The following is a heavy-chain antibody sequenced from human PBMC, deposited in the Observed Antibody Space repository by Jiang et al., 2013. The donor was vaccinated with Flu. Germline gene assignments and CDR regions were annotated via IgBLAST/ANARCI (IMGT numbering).Heavy chain of an antibody. D-gene: IGHD3-3*01. J-gene: IGHJ6*02. CDR3: ATITNFGVGHYGMDV. Sequence: VQLLESGGGLVQPGGSLRLSCAAYGFTFSSYWMSWVRQTPGKGLEWVANINQDGSEKYYVDSVKGRFTVSRDNAENSLYLQMNSLRGDDTAVYYCATITNFGVGHYGMDVWGQGTTVTVSS. V-gene: IGHV3-7*03. CDR1: GFTFSSYW. CDR2: INQDGSEK.